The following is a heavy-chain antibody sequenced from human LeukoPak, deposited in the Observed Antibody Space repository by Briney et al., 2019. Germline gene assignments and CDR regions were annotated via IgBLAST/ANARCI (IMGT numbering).Heavy chain of an antibody. CDR1: GLTVSINH. CDR2: IYSGGST. J-gene: IGHJ4*02. Sequence: PGGSLRLSCAPSGLTVSINHMNWVRQAPGKGLEWVSVIYSGGSTYYADSVTGRFTISRDNSKNTLYLQMNSLRAEDTAVYYCEALSDYWGQGTLVTVSS. CDR3: EALSDY. V-gene: IGHV3-53*01. D-gene: IGHD3-3*02.